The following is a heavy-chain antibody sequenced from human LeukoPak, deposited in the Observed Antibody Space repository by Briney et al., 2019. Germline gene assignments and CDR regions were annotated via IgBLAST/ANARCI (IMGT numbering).Heavy chain of an antibody. Sequence: SETLSLTCAVSGYSISSGYYWGWIRQPPGKGLEWIGSIYHSGSTYYNPSLKSRVTISVDTSKNQFSLKLSSVTAADTAVYYCARHLTHSGSYLGVVVDYMDVWGKGTTVTVSS. V-gene: IGHV4-38-2*01. CDR2: IYHSGST. CDR1: GYSISSGYY. D-gene: IGHD1-26*01. CDR3: ARHLTHSGSYLGVVVDYMDV. J-gene: IGHJ6*03.